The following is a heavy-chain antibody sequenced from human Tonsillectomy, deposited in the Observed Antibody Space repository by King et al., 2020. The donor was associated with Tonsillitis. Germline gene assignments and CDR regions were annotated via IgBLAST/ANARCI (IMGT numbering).Heavy chain of an antibody. V-gene: IGHV1-2*02. D-gene: IGHD1/OR15-1a*01. J-gene: IGHJ4*02. CDR2: ISPNSGGT. CDR3: ARGNNLAGGDY. Sequence: VQLVESGAEVKKPGASVKVSCKASGYTFTAYYMHWVRQAPGQGLEWMGWISPNSGGTNYAKKFQGRVTMTRDTSISTAYMEVSRLRSDDTAIYYCARGNNLAGGDYWGQGTLVTVSS. CDR1: GYTFTAYY.